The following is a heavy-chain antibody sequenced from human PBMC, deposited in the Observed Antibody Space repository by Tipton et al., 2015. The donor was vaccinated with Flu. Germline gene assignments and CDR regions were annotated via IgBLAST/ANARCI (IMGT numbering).Heavy chain of an antibody. D-gene: IGHD3-22*01. CDR2: ISAYNGNT. CDR1: GYTFTSYG. CDR3: ARVRDPNYYDSSGYLDY. J-gene: IGHJ4*02. V-gene: IGHV1-18*01. Sequence: QLVQSGAEVKKPGASVKVSCKASGYTFTSYGISWVRQAPGQGLEWMGWISAYNGNTNYAQKLQGRVTMTTDTSTSIAYMELRSLRSDDTAVYYCARVRDPNYYDSSGYLDYWGQGTLVTVSS.